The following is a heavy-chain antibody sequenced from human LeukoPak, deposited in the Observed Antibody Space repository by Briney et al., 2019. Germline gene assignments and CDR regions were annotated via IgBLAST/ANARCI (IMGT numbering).Heavy chain of an antibody. J-gene: IGHJ4*02. Sequence: GGSLRLTCAASGFTFSSYSMNWVRQAPGKGLEWVSSISSSSSYIYYADSVKGRFTISRDNAKNSLYLQMNSLRAEDTAVYYCARGTNTAMGVDNWGQGTLVTVSS. D-gene: IGHD5-18*01. V-gene: IGHV3-21*01. CDR2: ISSSSSYI. CDR3: ARGTNTAMGVDN. CDR1: GFTFSSYS.